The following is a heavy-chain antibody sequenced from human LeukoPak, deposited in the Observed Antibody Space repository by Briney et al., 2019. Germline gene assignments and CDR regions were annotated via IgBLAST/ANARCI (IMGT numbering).Heavy chain of an antibody. J-gene: IGHJ4*02. Sequence: SETLSLTCSVSIGSISSSKWWSWVRQPSGKGLEWIGEIYHSGSTNYNPSLKSRVTISVDKSKNQFSLKLSSVTAADTAVYYCARGAGDYRETDYWGQGTLVTVSS. D-gene: IGHD4-17*01. CDR1: IGSISSSKW. CDR3: ARGAGDYRETDY. V-gene: IGHV4-4*02. CDR2: IYHSGST.